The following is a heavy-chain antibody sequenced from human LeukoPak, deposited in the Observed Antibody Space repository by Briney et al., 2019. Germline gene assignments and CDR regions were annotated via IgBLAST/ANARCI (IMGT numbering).Heavy chain of an antibody. CDR1: GYTFTSYA. D-gene: IGHD1-7*01. CDR3: ARDLLITGTTRDY. CDR2: INPNSGGT. J-gene: IGHJ4*02. V-gene: IGHV1-2*06. Sequence: ASVKVSCKASGYTFTSYAMNWVRQAPGQGLEWMGRINPNSGGTNYAQKFQGRVTMTRDTSISTAYMELSRLRSDDTAVYYCARDLLITGTTRDYWGQGTLVTVSS.